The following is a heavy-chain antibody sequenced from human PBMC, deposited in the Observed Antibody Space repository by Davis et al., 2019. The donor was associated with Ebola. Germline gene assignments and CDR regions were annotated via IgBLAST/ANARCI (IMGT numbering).Heavy chain of an antibody. CDR1: GFIFSNYA. J-gene: IGHJ4*02. D-gene: IGHD5-18*01. V-gene: IGHV3-30*02. Sequence: GESLKISCAASGFIFSNYAMHWVRQAPGKGLEWVAFTQYDGNYQYYSDSLKGRFTISRDNSINTLFLQMNSLRAEDTAVYYCAKGQDSGMAPGDYWGQGTVVTVSS. CDR2: TQYDGNYQ. CDR3: AKGQDSGMAPGDY.